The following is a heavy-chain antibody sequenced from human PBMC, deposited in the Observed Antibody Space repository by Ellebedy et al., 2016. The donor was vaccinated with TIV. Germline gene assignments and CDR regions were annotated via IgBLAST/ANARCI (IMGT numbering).Heavy chain of an antibody. V-gene: IGHV3-48*02. CDR2: ISSSSSTI. CDR3: ARDGESSSWYLRGYYYYGMDV. J-gene: IGHJ6*02. CDR1: GFTFSSYS. Sequence: GGSLRLSCAASGFTFSSYSMNWVRQAPGKGLEWVSYISSSSSTIYYADSVKGRFTISRDNAKNSLYLQMNSLRDEDTAVYYCARDGESSSWYLRGYYYYGMDVWGQGTTVTVSS. D-gene: IGHD6-13*01.